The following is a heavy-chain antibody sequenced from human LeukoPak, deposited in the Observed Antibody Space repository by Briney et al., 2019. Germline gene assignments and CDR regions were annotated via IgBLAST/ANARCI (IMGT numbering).Heavy chain of an antibody. V-gene: IGHV4-4*07. CDR3: ARAPMVRGVMSYFDY. D-gene: IGHD3-10*01. J-gene: IGHJ4*02. CDR1: GGSISSYY. Sequence: PSETLSLTCTVSGGSISSYYWSWIRQPAGKGLEWIGRIYTSGSTNYNPSLKSRVTMSVDTSKNQFSLKLSSVTAADTAVYYCARAPMVRGVMSYFDYWGQGILVTVSS. CDR2: IYTSGST.